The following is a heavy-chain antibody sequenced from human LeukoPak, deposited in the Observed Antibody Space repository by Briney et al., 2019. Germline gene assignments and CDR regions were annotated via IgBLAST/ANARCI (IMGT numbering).Heavy chain of an antibody. V-gene: IGHV4-59*01. CDR1: GGSISNYY. Sequence: SETLSLTCTVSGGSISNYYWSWIRQPPGKGLEWIGHIFYSGITYYDPSLKSRVTISADTSKSQLSLKLNSVTAADTAVYYCARGALGAAGIFDYWGQGTLVTVSS. CDR3: ARGALGAAGIFDY. CDR2: IFYSGIT. D-gene: IGHD6-13*01. J-gene: IGHJ4*02.